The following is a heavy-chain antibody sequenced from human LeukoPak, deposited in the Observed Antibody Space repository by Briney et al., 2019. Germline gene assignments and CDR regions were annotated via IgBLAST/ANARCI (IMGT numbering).Heavy chain of an antibody. Sequence: ASVKVSCKASGYTFTTYGVSWVRQAPGQGLEWMGWISGYDGNTNYAQKLRGRVTMTTGTSTSTAYMDLRSLRSDDTALYYCARTVTTSSYYFDYWGQGTLVTVSS. V-gene: IGHV1-18*01. CDR1: GYTFTTYG. CDR2: ISGYDGNT. CDR3: ARTVTTSSYYFDY. J-gene: IGHJ4*02. D-gene: IGHD4-17*01.